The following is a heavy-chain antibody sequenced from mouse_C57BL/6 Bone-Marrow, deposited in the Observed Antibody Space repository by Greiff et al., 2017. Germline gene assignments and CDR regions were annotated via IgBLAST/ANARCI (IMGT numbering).Heavy chain of an antibody. V-gene: IGHV5-6*01. J-gene: IGHJ4*01. CDR3: ARRRELGAMDY. D-gene: IGHD1-3*01. CDR2: ISSGGSYT. CDR1: GFTFSSYG. Sequence: EVHLVESGGDLVKPGGSLKLSCAASGFTFSSYGMSWVRQTPDKRLEWVATISSGGSYTYYPDSVKGRFTISRDNAKNTLYLQMSSLKAEDTAMYYCARRRELGAMDYWGQGTSVTVSS.